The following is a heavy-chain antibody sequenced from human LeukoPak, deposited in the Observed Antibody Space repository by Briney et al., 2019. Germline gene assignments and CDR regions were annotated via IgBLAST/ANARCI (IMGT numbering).Heavy chain of an antibody. D-gene: IGHD5-12*01. CDR3: ASKRVATIRGPYYYYGMDV. CDR2: INPNSGGT. V-gene: IGHV1-2*06. J-gene: IGHJ6*02. CDR1: GYTFTGYY. Sequence: GASVKVSCKASGYTFTGYYMHWVRQAPGQGLEWMGRINPNSGGTNYAQKFQGRVTMTRDTSTSTVYMELSSLRSEDTAVYYCASKRVATIRGPYYYYGMDVWGQGTTVTVSS.